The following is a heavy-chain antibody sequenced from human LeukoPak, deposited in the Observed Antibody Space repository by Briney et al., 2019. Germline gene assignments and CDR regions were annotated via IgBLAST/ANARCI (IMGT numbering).Heavy chain of an antibody. V-gene: IGHV3-23*01. Sequence: GGSLRLSCAASGFTFNTYAMSWVRQAPGKGLEWVSAISDSGGSAYYADSVKGRFTISRDNSKNTLYLQMNSLRAEDTAVYYCARLLAYNSGGEAFDHWGQGTLVTVSS. J-gene: IGHJ4*02. CDR3: ARLLAYNSGGEAFDH. CDR2: ISDSGGSA. CDR1: GFTFNTYA. D-gene: IGHD1-20*01.